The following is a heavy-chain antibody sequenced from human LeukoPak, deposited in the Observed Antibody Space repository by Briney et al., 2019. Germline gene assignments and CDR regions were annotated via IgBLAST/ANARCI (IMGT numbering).Heavy chain of an antibody. CDR1: GYTFTSYD. CDR3: ARIRGATFYLDY. J-gene: IGHJ4*02. V-gene: IGHV1-8*01. D-gene: IGHD1-26*01. CDR2: MNPNSDNT. Sequence: ASVKVSCKASGYTFTSYDINWVRQATGQGLEWMGWMNPNSDNTGYAQKFQGRVTMTRNTSISTAYMELSSLRSEDTAVYYCARIRGATFYLDYWGQGTLVTVSS.